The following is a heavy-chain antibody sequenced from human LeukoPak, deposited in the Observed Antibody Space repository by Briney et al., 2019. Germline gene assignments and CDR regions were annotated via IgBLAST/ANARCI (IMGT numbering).Heavy chain of an antibody. CDR2: ISSSSSYI. D-gene: IGHD5-24*01. V-gene: IGHV3-21*01. Sequence: PGGSLRLSCAASGFTFSSYNMNWVRQAPGKGLEWVSSISSSSSYIYYADSVKGRFTISRDNAKNSLYLQMNSLRAEDTAVYYCARDRRDGYSGVADYWGQGTLVTVSS. CDR3: ARDRRDGYSGVADY. J-gene: IGHJ4*02. CDR1: GFTFSSYN.